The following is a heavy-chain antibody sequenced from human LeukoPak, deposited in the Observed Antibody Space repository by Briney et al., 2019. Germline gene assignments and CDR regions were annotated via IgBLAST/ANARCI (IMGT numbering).Heavy chain of an antibody. CDR2: ISSSSHYT. V-gene: IGHV3-11*05. J-gene: IGHJ4*02. Sequence: GGSLSLSCAPSGVTLSEYFMSWIREAPGEGREWLSYISSSSHYTNYADSVKGRFTISRDNDKDSVFLQMDSLRAEDTAVYYCARGGTNYFDYWGQGALVTVSS. CDR1: GVTLSEYF. CDR3: ARGGTNYFDY.